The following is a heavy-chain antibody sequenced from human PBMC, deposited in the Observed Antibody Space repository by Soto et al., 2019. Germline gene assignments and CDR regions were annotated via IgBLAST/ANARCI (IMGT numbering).Heavy chain of an antibody. D-gene: IGHD6-13*01. J-gene: IGHJ4*02. CDR2: IYYSGST. CDR1: GGSISSGGYY. CDR3: AREVSLAAAGQWNYFDY. V-gene: IGHV4-31*03. Sequence: SETLSLTCTVSGGSISSGGYYWSWIRQHPGKGLEWIGYIYYSGSTYYNPSLKSRVTISVGTSKNQFSLKLSSVTAADTAVYYCAREVSLAAAGQWNYFDYWGKGTLVTVSS.